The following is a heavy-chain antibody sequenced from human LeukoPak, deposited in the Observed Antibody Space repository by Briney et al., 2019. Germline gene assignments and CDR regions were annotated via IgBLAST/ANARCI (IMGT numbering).Heavy chain of an antibody. D-gene: IGHD6-13*01. CDR2: IYHSGST. V-gene: IGHV4-4*02. Sequence: SSETLSLTCAVSGESFSSRNWWSWVRQPPGQGLGWIGEIYHSGSTNYNPSLKSRVTISVDKSKNHFSLKLNSVTAADTAVYYCARRGVGGSWPIDYWGQGTLVTVSS. CDR1: GESFSSRNW. J-gene: IGHJ4*02. CDR3: ARRGVGGSWPIDY.